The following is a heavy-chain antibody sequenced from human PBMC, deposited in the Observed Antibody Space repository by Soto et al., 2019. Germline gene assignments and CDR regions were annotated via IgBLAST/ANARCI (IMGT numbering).Heavy chain of an antibody. CDR2: INAGNGNT. V-gene: IGHV1-3*01. CDR1: GYTFTSYA. CDR3: ARSTMVRGVSA. D-gene: IGHD3-10*01. Sequence: QVQLVQSGAEVKKPGASVTVSCKASGYTFTSYAMHCVRQAPGQRLEWMGWINAGNGNTKYSQKFQGRVHSNRDMSASTAYRELSRMRSDDTVVYYCARSTMVRGVSAWGQGTLVPVSS. J-gene: IGHJ5*02.